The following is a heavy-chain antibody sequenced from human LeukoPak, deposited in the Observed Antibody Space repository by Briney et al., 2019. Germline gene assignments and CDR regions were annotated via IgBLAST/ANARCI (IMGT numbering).Heavy chain of an antibody. CDR1: GFPFRTFD. CDR3: VKDPTRQEVDDN. CDR2: VSENGGST. D-gene: IGHD3-22*01. J-gene: IGHJ4*02. V-gene: IGHV3-23*01. Sequence: PPGGSLRLSCVASGFPFRTFDMTWVRQAPGKGLEWVCGVSENGGSTYYSDSVEGRFTISRDNSKNTLYLQMDSLRAEDTAVYYCVKDPTRQEVDDNWGQGTLVTVSS.